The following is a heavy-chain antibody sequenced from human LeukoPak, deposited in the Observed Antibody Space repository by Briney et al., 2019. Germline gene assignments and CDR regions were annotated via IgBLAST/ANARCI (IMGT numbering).Heavy chain of an antibody. CDR2: IYPSHGTT. CDR1: GGSISSGNYY. Sequence: SETLSLTCTVSGGSISSGNYYWSWIRQPAGKGLEWIGRIYPSHGTTNYNPSLKSRVTISVDTSKNQFSLKLSSVTAADTAVYYCASTRQYFDYWGQGTLVTVSS. J-gene: IGHJ4*02. CDR3: ASTRQYFDY. V-gene: IGHV4-61*02.